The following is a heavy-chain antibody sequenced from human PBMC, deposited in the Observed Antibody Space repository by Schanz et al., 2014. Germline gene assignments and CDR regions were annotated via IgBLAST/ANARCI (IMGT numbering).Heavy chain of an antibody. J-gene: IGHJ4*02. CDR3: ARDPNTSAWLPYFDT. CDR2: MWNDGIKT. Sequence: QVQLVESGGGVVRPGRSLRLSCATSGFTFSDYYMSWIRQAPGKGLEWVAVMWNDGIKTHYADSGKGRFTISRDNSKNTVYLQMNSLRTDDTAMYYCARDPNTSAWLPYFDTWGQGTLVTVSS. V-gene: IGHV3-30*19. CDR1: GFTFSDYY. D-gene: IGHD6-19*01.